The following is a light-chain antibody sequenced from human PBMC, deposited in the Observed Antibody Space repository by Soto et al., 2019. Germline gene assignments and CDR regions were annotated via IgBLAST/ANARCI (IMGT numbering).Light chain of an antibody. V-gene: IGKV3-20*01. J-gene: IGKJ4*01. CDR2: RAS. CDR1: QSVSSN. Sequence: EIVMTQSPATLSVAAGERTTLSCRASQSVSSNLAWYQQKPGQAPRLLIYRASTRATGIPDRFSGSGSGTDFTLTISRLEAEDFAVYYCQQYGSSPLTFGGGTKVDIK. CDR3: QQYGSSPLT.